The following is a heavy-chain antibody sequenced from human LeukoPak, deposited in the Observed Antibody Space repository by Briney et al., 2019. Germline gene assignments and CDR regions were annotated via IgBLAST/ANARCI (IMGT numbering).Heavy chain of an antibody. V-gene: IGHV3-23*01. CDR2: ISGSGGST. J-gene: IGHJ4*02. CDR1: GFTFSSYA. Sequence: GGSLRLSCAASGFTFSSYAMSWVRQAPGKGLEWVSAISGSGGSTYYADSVKGRFTISRDNSKNTLYLQMNSLRAEDTAVYYCARVNYYGSGSYWRDYWGQGTLVTVSS. D-gene: IGHD3-10*01. CDR3: ARVNYYGSGSYWRDY.